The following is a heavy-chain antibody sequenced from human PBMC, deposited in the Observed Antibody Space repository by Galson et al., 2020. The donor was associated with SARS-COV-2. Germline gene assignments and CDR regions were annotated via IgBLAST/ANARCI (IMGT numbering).Heavy chain of an antibody. CDR3: ATTDCSSVTCYRYYYNGMDV. J-gene: IGHJ6*02. V-gene: IGHV1-24*01. Sequence: ASVKVSCKLTGYTLTDLSMHWLRQAPGKGLEWMGGFNPEEDETIYAQKFQGRVTMTEDTSTDTAYMELSSLRSEDTAVYYCATTDCSSVTCYRYYYNGMDVWGQGTTVTVSS. D-gene: IGHD2-2*01. CDR2: FNPEEDET. CDR1: GYTLTDLS.